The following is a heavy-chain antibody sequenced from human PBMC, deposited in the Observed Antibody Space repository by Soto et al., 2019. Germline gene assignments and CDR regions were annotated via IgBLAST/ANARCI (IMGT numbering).Heavy chain of an antibody. D-gene: IGHD3-3*01. CDR1: GGTFSSYA. CDR3: ARGSDFWSGYEPTGFDP. CDR2: IIPIFGTA. V-gene: IGHV1-69*06. J-gene: IGHJ5*02. Sequence: QVQLVQSGAEVKKPGSSVKVSCKASGGTFSSYAISWVRQAPGQGLEWMGGIIPIFGTANYAQKFQGRVTITADKSTRTAYMELSSLRSEDTAVYYCARGSDFWSGYEPTGFDPWGQGTLVTVSS.